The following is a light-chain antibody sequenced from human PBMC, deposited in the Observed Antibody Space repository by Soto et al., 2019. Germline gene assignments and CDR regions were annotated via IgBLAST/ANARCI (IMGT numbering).Light chain of an antibody. CDR2: AAS. J-gene: IGKJ1*01. V-gene: IGKV1-39*01. CDR3: QETFGIFPWT. Sequence: DIQMTQSPSSLSASVGDRVTITCRASQTLNSYLNWYQQKPPKAPKLLIYAASRLQSGVPSRFNGSGSGTDFTLTITSLQPEDFATYYCQETFGIFPWTFGQGTKVEIK. CDR1: QTLNSY.